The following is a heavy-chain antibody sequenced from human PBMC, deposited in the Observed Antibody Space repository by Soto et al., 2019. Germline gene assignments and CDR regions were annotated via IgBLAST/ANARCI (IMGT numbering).Heavy chain of an antibody. V-gene: IGHV3-30*04. J-gene: IGHJ3*02. CDR2: XXXXXXXE. D-gene: IGHD1-26*01. CDR1: GFTFGAYT. Sequence: QVQLVESGGGVVQPGRSLRLSCAASGFTFGAYTMHWVRQPPGKGLEXXXXXXXXXXXEXXXXPVXGXFTASRDNFQXXXXXXXXXXXXXXXXXXXXXXXXXXGRSDGFDMWGQGTMVTVSS. CDR3: XXXXXXGRSDGFDM.